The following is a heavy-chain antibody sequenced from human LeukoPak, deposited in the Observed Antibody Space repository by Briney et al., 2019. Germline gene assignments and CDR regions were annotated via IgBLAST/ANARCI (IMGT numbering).Heavy chain of an antibody. Sequence: TGGSLRLSCAASGFTFSSYAMSWVRQAPGKGLEWVSAISGSGGSTYYADSVKGRFTISRDNAKNSLYLQMNSLRAEDTAVYYCARDILTGYYRGNYFDYWGQGTLVTVSS. CDR1: GFTFSSYA. CDR2: ISGSGGST. D-gene: IGHD3-9*01. CDR3: ARDILTGYYRGNYFDY. V-gene: IGHV3-23*01. J-gene: IGHJ4*02.